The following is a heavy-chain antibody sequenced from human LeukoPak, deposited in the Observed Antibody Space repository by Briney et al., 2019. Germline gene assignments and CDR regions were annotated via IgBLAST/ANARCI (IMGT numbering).Heavy chain of an antibody. J-gene: IGHJ4*02. Sequence: ASVKVSCKASGYTFTGYYLHWVRQAPGQGLEWMGRINRNSGGTNYAQKFQGRVTMTRDTSISTAYMELSRLRSDDTAVYYCATGTYYYDSSGYYPDYFDYWGQGTLVTVSS. CDR1: GYTFTGYY. CDR2: INRNSGGT. D-gene: IGHD3-22*01. CDR3: ATGTYYYDSSGYYPDYFDY. V-gene: IGHV1-2*06.